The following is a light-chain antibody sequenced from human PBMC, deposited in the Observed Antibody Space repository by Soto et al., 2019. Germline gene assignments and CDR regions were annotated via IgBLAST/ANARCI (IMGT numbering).Light chain of an antibody. CDR3: QQRNSYPIT. J-gene: IGKJ5*01. CDR1: QGISSY. CDR2: AAS. V-gene: IGKV1-9*01. Sequence: IQFTQSPSSLSASVGDRVTITCRASQGISSYLAWYQQKPGKAPKLLIYAASTLQSGVPSRFSGSRSGTEFTLTISSLQPEDFATYYCQQRNSYPITFGQGTRLEIK.